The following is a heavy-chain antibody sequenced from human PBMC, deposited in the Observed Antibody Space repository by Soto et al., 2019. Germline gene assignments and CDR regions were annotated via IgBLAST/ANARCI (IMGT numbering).Heavy chain of an antibody. D-gene: IGHD4-17*01. V-gene: IGHV4-34*01. CDR1: GGSFSGYF. CDR3: ARGATTAEHLYYYGMDV. Sequence: PSETLSLTCAVYGGSFSGYFLSWIRQPPTKGLEWIGEISHNGGTTYNPSLKSRVTISIDASKNQFSLRLSSVSAADTAVYYCARGATTAEHLYYYGMDVWGQGTTVTVSS. J-gene: IGHJ6*02. CDR2: ISHNGGT.